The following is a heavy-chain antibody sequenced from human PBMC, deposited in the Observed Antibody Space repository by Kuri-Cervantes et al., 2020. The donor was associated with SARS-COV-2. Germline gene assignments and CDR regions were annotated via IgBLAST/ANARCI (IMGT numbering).Heavy chain of an antibody. D-gene: IGHD3-3*01. CDR1: GLTFSSYA. CDR2: ISYGGSNK. CDR3: ARYSLYYDFWSGLYGPSH. J-gene: IGHJ4*01. V-gene: IGHV3-30-3*01. Sequence: GESLKISCAASGLTFSSYAMNWVRQAPGKGLEWVAVISYGGSNKYYADSVKGRFTISRDNSKNTLYLQMNSLRAEDTAVYYCARYSLYYDFWSGLYGPSHWGQGTMVTVSS.